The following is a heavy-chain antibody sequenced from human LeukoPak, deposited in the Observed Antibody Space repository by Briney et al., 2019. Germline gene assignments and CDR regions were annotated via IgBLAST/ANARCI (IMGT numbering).Heavy chain of an antibody. V-gene: IGHV3-23*01. D-gene: IGHD6-6*01. J-gene: IGHJ4*02. CDR2: ISGSGGST. CDR3: ARAEYSSSSALIHY. Sequence: PGGSLRLSCAASGFTFSSYAMSWVRQAPGKGLEWVSAISGSGGSTYYADSVKGRFTISRDNSKNTLYLQMNSLRAEDTAVYYCARAEYSSSSALIHYWGQGTLVTVSS. CDR1: GFTFSSYA.